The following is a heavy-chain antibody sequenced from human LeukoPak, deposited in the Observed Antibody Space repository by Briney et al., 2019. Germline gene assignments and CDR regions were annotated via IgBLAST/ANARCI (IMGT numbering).Heavy chain of an antibody. CDR3: ARGRTRSSSSWYYYYMDV. CDR1: GGTFSSYA. J-gene: IGHJ6*03. V-gene: IGHV1-69*13. Sequence: GASVKVSCKASGGTFSSYAISWVRQAPGQGLEWMGGIIPIFGTANYAQKFQGRVTITADESTSTAYMELSSLRSEDTAVYYCARGRTRSSSSWYYYYMDVWGKGTTVTVSS. CDR2: IIPIFGTA. D-gene: IGHD6-13*01.